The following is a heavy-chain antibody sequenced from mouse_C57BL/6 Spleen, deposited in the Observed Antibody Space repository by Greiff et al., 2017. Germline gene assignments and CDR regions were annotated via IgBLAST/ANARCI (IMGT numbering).Heavy chain of an antibody. D-gene: IGHD1-1*02. CDR3: TRERRYGPLAY. J-gene: IGHJ3*01. CDR2: IDPETGGT. Sequence: VQLQQSGAELVRPGASVTLSCKASGYTFTDYEMHWVKQRPVHGLAWIGAIDPETGGTAYNQKFKGKAILTADKSSITAYMELRSLTSEDAAVYYCTRERRYGPLAYGGQGTLVTVSA. CDR1: GYTFTDYE. V-gene: IGHV1-15*01.